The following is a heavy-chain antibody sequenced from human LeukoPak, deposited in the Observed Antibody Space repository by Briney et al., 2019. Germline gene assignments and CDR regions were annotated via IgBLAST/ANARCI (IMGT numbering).Heavy chain of an antibody. CDR3: AKGVEGYGGNSGFDY. CDR2: IYTSGSS. V-gene: IGHV4-4*07. CDR1: GGSIRSYY. Sequence: SETLSLTXTVSGGSIRSYYWSWIRQPAGKGLEWIGRIYTSGSSNYNPSLKSRVTMSEDTSKNQFSLKLNSVTAADTAVYYCAKGVEGYGGNSGFDYWGQGTLVTVSS. D-gene: IGHD4-23*01. J-gene: IGHJ4*02.